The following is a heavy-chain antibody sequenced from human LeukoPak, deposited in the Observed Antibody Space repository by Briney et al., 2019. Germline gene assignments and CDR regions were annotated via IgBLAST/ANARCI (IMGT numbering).Heavy chain of an antibody. CDR1: GFTFDDYG. CDR3: ARSDYDSSGYYRTHFQH. J-gene: IGHJ1*01. CDR2: INWNGGST. V-gene: IGHV3-20*04. D-gene: IGHD3-22*01. Sequence: PGGSLRLSCAASGFTFDDYGMSWVRQAPGKGLEWVSGINWNGGSTGYADSVKGRFTISRDNAKNSLYLQMNSLRAEDTALYYCARSDYDSSGYYRTHFQHWGQPTLVTVSS.